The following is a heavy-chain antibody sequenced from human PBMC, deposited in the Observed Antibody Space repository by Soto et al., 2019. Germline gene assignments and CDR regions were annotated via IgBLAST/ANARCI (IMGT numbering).Heavy chain of an antibody. D-gene: IGHD2-2*01. CDR1: GFTFTSSA. CDR3: ARALDCSSTSCPNLDY. V-gene: IGHV1-58*02. J-gene: IGHJ4*02. Sequence: SVKVSCKASGFTFTSSAMQWVRQARGQRLEWIGWIVVGSGSTSYAQKFQGRVTMTRDTSTSTVYMELSSLRSEDTAVYYCARALDCSSTSCPNLDYWGQGTQVTVSS. CDR2: IVVGSGST.